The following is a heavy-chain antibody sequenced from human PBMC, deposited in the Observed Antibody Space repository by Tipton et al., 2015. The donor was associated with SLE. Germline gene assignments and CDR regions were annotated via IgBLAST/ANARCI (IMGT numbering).Heavy chain of an antibody. D-gene: IGHD6-6*01. V-gene: IGHV4-61*01. CDR3: ARAGGIAARSYYYYYYYMDV. J-gene: IGHJ6*03. CDR2: IYYSGST. CDR1: GGSIHSGSYY. Sequence: TLSLTCTVSGGSIHSGSYYWTWIRQPPGKGLEWIGYIYYSGSTNYNPSLKSRVTISVDTSKNQFSLKLSSVTAADTAVYYCARAGGIAARSYYYYYYYMDVWGKGTTVTVSS.